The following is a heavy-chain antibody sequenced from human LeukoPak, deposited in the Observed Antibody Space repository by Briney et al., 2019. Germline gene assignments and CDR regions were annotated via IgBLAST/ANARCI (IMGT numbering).Heavy chain of an antibody. CDR1: GFTFTSSA. D-gene: IGHD3-3*01. V-gene: IGHV1-58*02. J-gene: IGHJ6*02. Sequence: SVKVSCKASGFTFTSSAIQWVRQARGQRLEWIGWIVVGSGNTNYAQKFQERVTITRDMSTSTAYMELSSLRSEDTAVYYCAAEPSSITIFGVVPLYYGMDVWGQGTTVTVSS. CDR3: AAEPSSITIFGVVPLYYGMDV. CDR2: IVVGSGNT.